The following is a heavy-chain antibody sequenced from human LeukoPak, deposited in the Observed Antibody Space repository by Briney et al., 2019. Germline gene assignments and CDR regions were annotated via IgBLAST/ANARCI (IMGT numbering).Heavy chain of an antibody. Sequence: SETLSLTCTVSGDSMGFYYWSWIRQPPGKGLEWIGYIYYSETTDYNPSLQSRVSISVDTSKKYFSLKLSSVTAADTTVYYCARGGNDYGYYFEYWGQGTLVTVSS. CDR1: GDSMGFYY. V-gene: IGHV4-59*01. CDR3: ARGGNDYGYYFEY. J-gene: IGHJ4*02. D-gene: IGHD4-23*01. CDR2: IYYSETT.